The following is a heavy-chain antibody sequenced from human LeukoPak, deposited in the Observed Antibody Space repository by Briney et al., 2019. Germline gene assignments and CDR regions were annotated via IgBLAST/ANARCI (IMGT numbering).Heavy chain of an antibody. CDR1: GGSISSDGYS. CDR3: ARERARYYDFWSGYDYYYGMDV. J-gene: IGHJ6*02. Sequence: SETLSLTCTVSGGSISSDGYSWSWIRQHQGKGLEWIGYIFYSGSTYYNPSLKSRVTISVDTSKIQFSLKLSSVTAADTAVYYCARERARYYDFWSGYDYYYGMDVWGQGTTVTVSS. V-gene: IGHV4-31*03. CDR2: IFYSGST. D-gene: IGHD3-3*01.